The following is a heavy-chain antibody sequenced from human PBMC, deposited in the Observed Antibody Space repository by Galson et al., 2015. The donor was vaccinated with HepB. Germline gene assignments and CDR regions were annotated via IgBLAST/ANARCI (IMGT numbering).Heavy chain of an antibody. CDR1: GGSFSGYY. V-gene: IGHV4-34*01. Sequence: SETLSLTCAVYGGSFSGYYWSWIRQPPGKGLEWIGEINHSGSTNYNPSLKSRVTISVDTSKNQFSLKLSSVTAADTAVYYCARDSPYFGYFDLWGRGTLVTVSS. CDR2: INHSGST. D-gene: IGHD3-9*01. J-gene: IGHJ2*01. CDR3: ARDSPYFGYFDL.